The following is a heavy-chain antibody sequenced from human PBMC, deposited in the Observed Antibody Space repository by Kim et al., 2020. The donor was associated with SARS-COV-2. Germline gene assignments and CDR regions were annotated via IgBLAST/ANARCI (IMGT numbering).Heavy chain of an antibody. Sequence: GGSLRLSCAASGFTFSDHYMDWVRQAPGKGLEWVGRTRNKANSYTTEYAASVKGRFTISRDDSKNSLYLQMNSLKTEDTAVYYCARDGMSGSYSVWGQGTLVTVSS. CDR2: TRNKANSYTT. CDR1: GFTFSDHY. V-gene: IGHV3-72*01. CDR3: ARDGMSGSYSV. D-gene: IGHD1-26*01. J-gene: IGHJ4*02.